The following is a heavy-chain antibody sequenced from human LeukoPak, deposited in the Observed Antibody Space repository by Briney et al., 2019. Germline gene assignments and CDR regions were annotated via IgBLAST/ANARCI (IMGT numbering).Heavy chain of an antibody. V-gene: IGHV1-69*02. D-gene: IGHD3-22*01. CDR3: ARALTYYCDSSGYLDY. Sequence: ASVKVSCKASGGTFSSYTISWVRQAPGQGLEWMGRIIPILGIANYAQKFQGRVTVTADKSTSTAYMELSSLRSEDTAVYYCARALTYYCDSSGYLDYWGQGTLVTVSS. J-gene: IGHJ4*02. CDR1: GGTFSSYT. CDR2: IIPILGIA.